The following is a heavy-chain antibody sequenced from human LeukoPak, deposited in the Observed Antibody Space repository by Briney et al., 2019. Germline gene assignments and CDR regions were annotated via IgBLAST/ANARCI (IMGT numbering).Heavy chain of an antibody. CDR2: ISYDGSNK. D-gene: IGHD6-6*01. J-gene: IGHJ4*02. V-gene: IGHV3-30*19. CDR1: GFTFSSYG. Sequence: GGSLRLSCAASGFTFSSYGMHWVRQAPGKGLEWVAVISYDGSNKYYADSVKGRFTISRDNSKNTLYLQMNSLRAEDTAVYYCARMGPAYSSSSAFDYWGQGTLVTVSS. CDR3: ARMGPAYSSSSAFDY.